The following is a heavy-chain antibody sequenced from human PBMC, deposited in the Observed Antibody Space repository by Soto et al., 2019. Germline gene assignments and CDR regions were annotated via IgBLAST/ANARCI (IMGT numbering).Heavy chain of an antibody. Sequence: EVQLVESGGGLVQPGGSLRLSCEASGFTFSRYWMSWVRQTPGKGLEWVANIKQTGSETYYADSVRGRFTISRDNAKNTLYLQMNSLRVEDTAMYYCGTVFEHWGQGIPVTVSS. V-gene: IGHV3-7*02. CDR1: GFTFSRYW. J-gene: IGHJ4*02. CDR3: GTVFEH. CDR2: IKQTGSET.